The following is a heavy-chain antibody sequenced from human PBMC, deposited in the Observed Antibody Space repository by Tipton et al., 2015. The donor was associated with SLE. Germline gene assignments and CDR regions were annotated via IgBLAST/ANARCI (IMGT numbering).Heavy chain of an antibody. J-gene: IGHJ3*02. CDR1: GFTFSSYG. D-gene: IGHD3-10*01. Sequence: RSLRLSCAASGFTFSSYGMHWVRQAPGKGLEWVAFIQYDGAKRYYADSVKGRFTISRDNSKNMLYLQMSSLRVEDTALYYCARRNSESGAFDIWGQGTLVTVSS. V-gene: IGHV3-30*12. CDR3: ARRNSESGAFDI. CDR2: IQYDGAKR.